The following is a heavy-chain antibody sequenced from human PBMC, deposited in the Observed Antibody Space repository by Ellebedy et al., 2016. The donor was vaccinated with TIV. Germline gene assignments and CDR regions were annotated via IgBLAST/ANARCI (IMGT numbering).Heavy chain of an antibody. J-gene: IGHJ5*02. CDR2: INVGNGNT. V-gene: IGHV1-3*01. Sequence: ASVKVSCKASGYTFTSYAVHWVRQAPGQRLEWMGRINVGNGNTKYSQKFQGRVTITRDTSASTTDMELSSLRSEDTAVYYCARDRGADFVYDFWSGTFDPWGQGTLVTVSS. CDR3: ARDRGADFVYDFWSGTFDP. D-gene: IGHD3-3*01. CDR1: GYTFTSYA.